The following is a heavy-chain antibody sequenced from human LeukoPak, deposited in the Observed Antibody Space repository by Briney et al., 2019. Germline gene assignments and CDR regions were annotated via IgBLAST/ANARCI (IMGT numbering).Heavy chain of an antibody. Sequence: SETLSLTCAVYGGSFSGYYWSWIRQPPGKGLEWIGEINHSGSTNYNPSLKSRVTISVDTSKNQFFLKLSSVTAADTAVYYCARYFDPYNWFDPWGQGTLVTVSS. CDR3: ARYFDPYNWFDP. J-gene: IGHJ5*02. D-gene: IGHD3-9*01. CDR2: INHSGST. V-gene: IGHV4-34*01. CDR1: GGSFSGYY.